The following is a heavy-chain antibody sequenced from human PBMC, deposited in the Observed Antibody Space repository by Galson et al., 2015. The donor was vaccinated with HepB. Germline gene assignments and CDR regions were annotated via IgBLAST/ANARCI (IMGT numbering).Heavy chain of an antibody. CDR2: ISYDGSNK. J-gene: IGHJ4*02. CDR3: AREDYGDGHY. V-gene: IGHV3-30-3*01. CDR1: GFTFSSYA. Sequence: SLRLSCAASGFTFSSYAMHWVRQAPGKGLEWVAVISYDGSNKYYADSVKGRFTISRDNSKNTLYLQMNSLRAEDTAVYYCAREDYGDGHYWGQGTLVTVSS. D-gene: IGHD4-17*01.